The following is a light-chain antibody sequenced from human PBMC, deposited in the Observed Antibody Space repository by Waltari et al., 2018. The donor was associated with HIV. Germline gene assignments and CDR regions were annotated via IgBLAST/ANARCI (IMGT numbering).Light chain of an antibody. J-gene: IGKJ3*01. V-gene: IGKV3-20*01. Sequence: EIVLTQSPGTLSLSPGERATLSCRASQSVSNAYLTWYQQRRGQAPRLLIYGTSIRATGIPDRFSGSGSGTDFTLTIGRLEPEDFATYYCQQSYSNPLTFGPGTKVDVK. CDR3: QQSYSNPLT. CDR2: GTS. CDR1: QSVSNAY.